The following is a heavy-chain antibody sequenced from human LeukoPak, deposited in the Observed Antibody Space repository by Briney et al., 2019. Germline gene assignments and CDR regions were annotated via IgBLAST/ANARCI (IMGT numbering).Heavy chain of an antibody. CDR1: GFTFSDFW. Sequence: GGSLRLSCAASGFTFSDFWMHWVRHAPGKGLVWVSRINSGGTVTNYADSVKGRFTISRDNAKNSLYLQMDSLRAEDTALYYCARGGYGSGSYPYWGQGTLVTVSS. D-gene: IGHD3-10*01. CDR3: ARGGYGSGSYPY. CDR2: INSGGTVT. J-gene: IGHJ4*02. V-gene: IGHV3-74*01.